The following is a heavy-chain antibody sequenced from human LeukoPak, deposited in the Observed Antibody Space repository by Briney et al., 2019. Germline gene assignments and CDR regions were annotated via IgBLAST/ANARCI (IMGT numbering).Heavy chain of an antibody. CDR2: VDHSGSA. CDR3: ARGHSTSGFDY. D-gene: IGHD2-2*01. V-gene: IGHV4-34*01. CDR1: GGSFSGFY. Sequence: SETLSLTCAVHGGSFSGFYWTWICQSPGKGLEWIGEVDHSGSANSNPSLKSRVTISVDTSKSQFSLKLVSLTAADTAVYYCARGHSTSGFDYWGQGALVTVSS. J-gene: IGHJ4*02.